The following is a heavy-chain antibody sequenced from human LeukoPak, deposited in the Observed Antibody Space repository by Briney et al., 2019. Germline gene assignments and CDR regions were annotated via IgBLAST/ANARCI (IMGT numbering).Heavy chain of an antibody. CDR3: ARHTYCTGSSCYIGDAFDI. J-gene: IGHJ3*02. Sequence: PWGSLRLSCAASGITFSNYRMNGVRQAQGKGLEWISYISTDSITTFYAHSVRGRFIISRDNANNSLYLQMNGLRVEDTALYYCARHTYCTGSSCYIGDAFDIWGHGTMVTVSS. CDR1: GITFSNYR. V-gene: IGHV3-48*01. CDR2: ISTDSITT. D-gene: IGHD2-2*02.